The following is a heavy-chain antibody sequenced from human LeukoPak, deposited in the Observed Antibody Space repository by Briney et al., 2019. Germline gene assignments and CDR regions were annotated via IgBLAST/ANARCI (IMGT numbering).Heavy chain of an antibody. D-gene: IGHD2-15*01. V-gene: IGHV4-39*02. Sequence: PSETLSLTCTVSGGSVIHSGYYWGWIRQPPGKGLEWIGSIYYNGHTYSNSSLKSRVTISVDTSKNQFSLKLSSVTAADTAVYYCARDPSPYCSGGSCYYAWGQGTLVTVSS. CDR2: IYYNGHT. J-gene: IGHJ5*02. CDR1: GGSVIHSGYY. CDR3: ARDPSPYCSGGSCYYA.